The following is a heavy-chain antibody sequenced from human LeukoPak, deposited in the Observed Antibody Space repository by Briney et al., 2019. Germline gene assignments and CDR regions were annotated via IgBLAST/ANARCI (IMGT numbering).Heavy chain of an antibody. CDR3: ARELVATTRHYFDY. D-gene: IGHD5-12*01. CDR1: GFTVSGNY. J-gene: IGHJ4*02. V-gene: IGHV3-53*05. CDR2: IYSGGST. Sequence: GGSLRLSCAASGFTVSGNYTSWVRQAPGKELEWVSVIYSGGSTYYADSVKGRFTISRDNSKNTLYLQMNSLRAEDTAVYYCARELVATTRHYFDYWGQGTLVTVSS.